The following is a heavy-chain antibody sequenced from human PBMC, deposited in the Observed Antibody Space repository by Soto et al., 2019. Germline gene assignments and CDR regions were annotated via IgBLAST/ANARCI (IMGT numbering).Heavy chain of an antibody. CDR3: ARDRGLAVTKGAYGMDV. J-gene: IGHJ6*02. CDR1: GFTFSSYA. V-gene: IGHV3-30-3*01. Sequence: QVQLVESGGGVVQPGRSLRLSCAASGFTFSSYAMHWVRQAPGKGLEWVAVISYDGSNKYYADSVKGRFTISRDNSKNTRYLQMISWRAADTAVYYCARDRGLAVTKGAYGMDVWGQGTTVTVSS. CDR2: ISYDGSNK. D-gene: IGHD4-17*01.